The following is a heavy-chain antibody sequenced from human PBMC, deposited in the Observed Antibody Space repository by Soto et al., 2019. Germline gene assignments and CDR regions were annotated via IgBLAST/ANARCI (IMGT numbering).Heavy chain of an antibody. D-gene: IGHD3-22*01. Sequence: GASVKVSCKASGGTFSSYAISWVRQATGQGLEWMGGIIPIFGTANYAQKFQGRVTITADESKSTSYMELGSLRSEDTAVYYCARVGYYDSSGYSYFDYWGQGPLVTVSS. V-gene: IGHV1-69*13. CDR3: ARVGYYDSSGYSYFDY. CDR2: IIPIFGTA. CDR1: GGTFSSYA. J-gene: IGHJ4*02.